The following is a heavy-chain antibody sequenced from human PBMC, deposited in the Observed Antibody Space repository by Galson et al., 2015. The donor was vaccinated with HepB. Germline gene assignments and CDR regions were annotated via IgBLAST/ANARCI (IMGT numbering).Heavy chain of an antibody. J-gene: IGHJ4*02. D-gene: IGHD3-3*02. CDR3: ERASRGDSINFDY. V-gene: IGHV3-74*01. CDR2: INSDGSST. CDR1: GFTFSSYW. Sequence: SLRLSCAVSGFTFSSYWMHWVRQAPGKGLVWVSSINSDGSSTSYADSVKGRFTISRDNAKNTLYLQMNSLRAEDTAVLPCERASRGDSINFDYWGQGTLVTVSS.